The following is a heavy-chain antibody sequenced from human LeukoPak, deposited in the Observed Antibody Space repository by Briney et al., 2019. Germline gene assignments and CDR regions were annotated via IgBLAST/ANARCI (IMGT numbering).Heavy chain of an antibody. CDR1: GYTFTSYG. CDR3: ARGSVVVPAAVDY. Sequence: ASVKVSCKASGYTFTSYGIIWVRQAPGQGLEWMGWISANNGNTNYAQKPQGRVTMTTDTYTSTAYMELRSLRSDDTAVYYCARGSVVVPAAVDYWGQGTLVTVSS. J-gene: IGHJ4*02. D-gene: IGHD2-2*01. CDR2: ISANNGNT. V-gene: IGHV1-18*01.